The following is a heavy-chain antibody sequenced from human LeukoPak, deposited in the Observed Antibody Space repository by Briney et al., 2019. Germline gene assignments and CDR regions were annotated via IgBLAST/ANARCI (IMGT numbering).Heavy chain of an antibody. CDR3: ARGTNWYGAFDI. Sequence: GGSLRLSCAASGFTVSSNFLSWVRQAPGKGLEWVSAIYSGGNRYYADSVKGRFTISRDISKNTLYLQMDILRAEDTAVYYCARGTNWYGAFDIWGQGTMVTVSS. V-gene: IGHV3-66*01. CDR1: GFTVSSNF. J-gene: IGHJ3*02. D-gene: IGHD1-1*01. CDR2: IYSGGNR.